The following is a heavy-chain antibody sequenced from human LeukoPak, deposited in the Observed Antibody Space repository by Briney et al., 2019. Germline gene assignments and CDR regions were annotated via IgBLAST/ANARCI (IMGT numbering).Heavy chain of an antibody. CDR2: ISSSSSYI. D-gene: IGHD6-13*01. CDR3: ANAKDTYSSSWSY. CDR1: GLTFSSYS. Sequence: PGGSLRLSCAASGLTFSSYSMNWVRQAPGKGLEWVSSISSSSSYIYYADSVKGRFTISRDNSKNTLYLQMNSLRAEDTAVYYCANAKDTYSSSWSYWGQGTLVSVSS. J-gene: IGHJ4*02. V-gene: IGHV3-21*04.